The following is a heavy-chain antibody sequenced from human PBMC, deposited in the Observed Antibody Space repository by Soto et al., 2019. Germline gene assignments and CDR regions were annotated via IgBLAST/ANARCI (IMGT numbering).Heavy chain of an antibody. V-gene: IGHV4-59*01. CDR1: GGSISSYY. Sequence: QVQLQESGPGLVKPSETLSLTCTVSGGSISSYYWSWIRQPPGKGLEWIGYNYYSGSTNYNPSLKSRVSISVDTSKNQFSLKLSSVTAADTAGYYCARDWYSSGWHDWFDPWGQGTLVTVSS. J-gene: IGHJ5*02. CDR3: ARDWYSSGWHDWFDP. D-gene: IGHD6-19*01. CDR2: NYYSGST.